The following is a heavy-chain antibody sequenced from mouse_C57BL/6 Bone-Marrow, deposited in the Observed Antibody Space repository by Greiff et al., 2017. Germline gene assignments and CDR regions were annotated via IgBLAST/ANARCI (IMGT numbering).Heavy chain of an antibody. Sequence: EVQLQQSGPELVKPGASVKISCKASGYTFTDYYMNWVKQSHGKSLEWIGDINPNNGGTSYNQTFKGKATLTVAKSSSTAYMELRSLTSEDSAVFYWARVIHCYGSSHCFDYWGRGTTLTVSS. CDR1: GYTFTDYY. J-gene: IGHJ2*01. V-gene: IGHV1-26*01. CDR3: ARVIHCYGSSHCFDY. D-gene: IGHD1-1*01. CDR2: INPNNGGT.